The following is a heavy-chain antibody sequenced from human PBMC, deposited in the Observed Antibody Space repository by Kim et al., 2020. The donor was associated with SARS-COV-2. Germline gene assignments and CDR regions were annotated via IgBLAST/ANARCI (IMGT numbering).Heavy chain of an antibody. CDR2: LTGSGGTT. J-gene: IGHJ4*01. Sequence: GGSLRLSCAASGFTFSSFAMSWVRQAPGKGLEWVSSLTGSGGTTYYADPVKGRFTISRDNSKNTVYVQMNSLRVDDTAVYFCARGSGYIFGPLWNYFG. V-gene: IGHV3-23*01. CDR1: GFTFSSFA. CDR3: ARGSGYIFGPLWNYFG. D-gene: IGHD3-10*02.